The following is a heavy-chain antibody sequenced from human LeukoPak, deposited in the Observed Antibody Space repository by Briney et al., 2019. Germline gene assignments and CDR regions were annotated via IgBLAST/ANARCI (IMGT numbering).Heavy chain of an antibody. CDR1: GGSISSHY. CDR3: ARGGYCSSTSCYAFDI. D-gene: IGHD2-2*01. Sequence: SETLSLTCTVSGGSISSHYWSWIRQPPGKGLEWIGYIYYSGSTNYNPSLKSRVTISVDTSKNQFSLKLSSVTAADTAVYYCARGGYCSSTSCYAFDIWGQGTLVTVSS. J-gene: IGHJ3*02. V-gene: IGHV4-59*11. CDR2: IYYSGST.